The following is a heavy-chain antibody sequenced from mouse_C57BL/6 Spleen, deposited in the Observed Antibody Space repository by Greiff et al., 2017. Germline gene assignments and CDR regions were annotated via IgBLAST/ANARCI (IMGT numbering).Heavy chain of an antibody. CDR2: IDPEDGDT. V-gene: IGHV14-1*01. Sequence: EVKVVESGAELVRPGASVKLSCTASGFNIKDYYMHWVKQRPEQGLEWIGRIDPEDGDTEYAPKFQGKATMTADTSSNTAYLQLSSLTSEDTAVYYCTHYYYGSTWYFDVWGTGTTVTVSS. D-gene: IGHD1-1*01. J-gene: IGHJ1*03. CDR3: THYYYGSTWYFDV. CDR1: GFNIKDYY.